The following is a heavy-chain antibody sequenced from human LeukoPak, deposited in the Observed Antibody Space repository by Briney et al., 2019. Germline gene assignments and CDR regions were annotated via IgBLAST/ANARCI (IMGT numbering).Heavy chain of an antibody. V-gene: IGHV4-39*01. CDR3: ARGVKHSSSWYKGEVDF. J-gene: IGHJ4*02. CDR1: GGSIGSSTYY. CDR2: IYYSGST. Sequence: SETLSLTCTVSGGSIGSSTYYWGWIRQPPGKGLEWIGSIYYSGSTYYNPSLKSRVTISVDTSKSQFSLRLASLTAADTAVYYCARGVKHSSSWYKGEVDFWGQGTLVTVSS. D-gene: IGHD6-13*01.